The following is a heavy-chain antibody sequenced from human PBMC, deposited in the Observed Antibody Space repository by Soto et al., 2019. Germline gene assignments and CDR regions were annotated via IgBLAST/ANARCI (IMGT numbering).Heavy chain of an antibody. D-gene: IGHD3-3*01. J-gene: IGHJ6*02. CDR2: ISYDGSNK. CDR3: AKDLSRRITIFGVVPGPVYYGMDV. Sequence: QVQLVESGGGVVQPGRSLRLSCAASGFTFSSYGMHWVRQAPGKGLEWVAVISYDGSNKYYADSVKGRFTISRDNSKNTLYLQMNRLRAEDTAVYYCAKDLSRRITIFGVVPGPVYYGMDVWGQGTTVTVSS. V-gene: IGHV3-30*18. CDR1: GFTFSSYG.